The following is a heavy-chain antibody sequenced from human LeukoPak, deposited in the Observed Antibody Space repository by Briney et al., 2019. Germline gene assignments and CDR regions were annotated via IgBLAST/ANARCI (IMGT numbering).Heavy chain of an antibody. J-gene: IGHJ3*02. CDR2: INHSGST. Sequence: PSETLSLTCAVYGGSFSGYYWSWSRQPPGKGLEWIGEINHSGSTNYNPSLKSRVTISVDTSKNQFSLKLSSVTAADTAVYYCARGVVAATLSAFDIWGQGTMVTVSS. CDR1: GGSFSGYY. V-gene: IGHV4-34*01. CDR3: ARGVVAATLSAFDI. D-gene: IGHD2-15*01.